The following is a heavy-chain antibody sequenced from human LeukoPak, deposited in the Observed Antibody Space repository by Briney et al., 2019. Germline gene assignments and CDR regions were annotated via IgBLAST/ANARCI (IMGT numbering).Heavy chain of an antibody. CDR3: AKDRPYIAVAGSPFDY. CDR2: ISGSGGSI. Sequence: AGGSLRLSCAASGFTFSSYAMSWVRQAPGKGLEWVSAISGSGGSIYYADSVKGRFTISRDNSKNTLYLQMNSLRAEDTAVFYCAKDRPYIAVAGSPFDYWGQGTLVTVSS. V-gene: IGHV3-23*01. D-gene: IGHD6-19*01. CDR1: GFTFSSYA. J-gene: IGHJ4*02.